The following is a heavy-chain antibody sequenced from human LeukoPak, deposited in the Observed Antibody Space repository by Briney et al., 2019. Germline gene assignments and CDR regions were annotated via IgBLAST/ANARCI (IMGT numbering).Heavy chain of an antibody. D-gene: IGHD3-3*01. CDR2: ISGSGGST. CDR3: ARGIRYYDFWSGYYSYYYYYGMDV. CDR1: GFTFSSYA. V-gene: IGHV3-23*01. J-gene: IGHJ6*02. Sequence: GGSLRLSCAASGFTFSSYAMSWVRQAPGKGLEWVSAISGSGGSTYYADSVKGRFTISRDNSKNTLYLQMNSLRAEDTAVYYCARGIRYYDFWSGYYSYYYYYGMDVWGQGTTVTVSS.